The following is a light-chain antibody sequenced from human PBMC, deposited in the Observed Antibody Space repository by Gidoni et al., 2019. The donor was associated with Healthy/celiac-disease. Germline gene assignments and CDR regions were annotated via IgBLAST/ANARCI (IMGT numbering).Light chain of an antibody. CDR1: QSVLYSSNNKNY. J-gene: IGKJ2*01. Sequence: DHVMTLSPVSLAASLGARATINCKSSQSVLYSSNNKNYLAWYQQKPGQPPKLLIYWASTRESGVPDRFSGGGSGTDFTLTISSLQAEDVAVYCCQQYYSTPPYTFGQGTKLEIK. CDR3: QQYYSTPPYT. V-gene: IGKV4-1*01. CDR2: WAS.